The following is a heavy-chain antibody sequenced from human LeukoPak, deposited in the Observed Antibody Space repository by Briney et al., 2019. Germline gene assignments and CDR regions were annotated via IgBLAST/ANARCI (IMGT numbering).Heavy chain of an antibody. Sequence: SETLSLTCAVSGYSISSSNWWGWIRQPPGKGLEWIGYIYYSGSIYYNPSLKSRVTMSVDTSKNQFSLKLSSVTAVDTAVYYCARTCGAVTDAFDIWGQGTMVTVSS. CDR3: ARTCGAVTDAFDI. V-gene: IGHV4-28*05. CDR2: IYYSGSI. D-gene: IGHD4-17*01. J-gene: IGHJ3*02. CDR1: GYSISSSNW.